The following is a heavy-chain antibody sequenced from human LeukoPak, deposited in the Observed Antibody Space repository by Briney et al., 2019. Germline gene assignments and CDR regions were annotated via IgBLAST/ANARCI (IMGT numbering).Heavy chain of an antibody. CDR3: TRAPPGMTMMTDY. D-gene: IGHD3-22*01. CDR2: VSTNDGNT. J-gene: IGHJ4*02. V-gene: IGHV1-18*01. Sequence: ASVKVSCKASGYTFTNYHIAWVRQAPGQGLEWMGWVSTNDGNTVYAQRLQGRVTMTTDTSTSVAFMELRSLTSDDTAVYYCTRAPPGMTMMTDYWGQGTLVTVSS. CDR1: GYTFTNYH.